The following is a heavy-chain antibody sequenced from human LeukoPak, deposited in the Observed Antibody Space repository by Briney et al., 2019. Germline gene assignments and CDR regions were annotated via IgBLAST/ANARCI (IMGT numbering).Heavy chain of an antibody. CDR3: ARAARDSSSSINFDY. Sequence: SETLSLTCTVSGGSISSYYWSWIRQPPGKGIGWIGYIYYSGSTNYNPSLKSRVTISVDTSKNQFSLKLSSVTAADTAVYYCARAARDSSSSINFDYWGQGTLVTVSS. D-gene: IGHD6-6*01. V-gene: IGHV4-59*01. J-gene: IGHJ4*02. CDR1: GGSISSYY. CDR2: IYYSGST.